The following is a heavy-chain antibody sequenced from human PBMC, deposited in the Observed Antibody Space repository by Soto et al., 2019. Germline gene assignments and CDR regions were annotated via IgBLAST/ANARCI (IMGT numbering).Heavy chain of an antibody. CDR1: GDSISDYY. J-gene: IGHJ5*02. CDR3: ARGSITMIRGLSYTWFGP. V-gene: IGHV4-59*01. D-gene: IGHD3-10*01. CDR2: IYDRGNT. Sequence: PSETLSLTCNVSGDSISDYYWSWIRQPPGKGLEWIGYIYDRGNTKYNPSLKSRVTISVDTSKNQFSLKLTSVTPADTAVYYCARGSITMIRGLSYTWFGPWGQGTLVTV.